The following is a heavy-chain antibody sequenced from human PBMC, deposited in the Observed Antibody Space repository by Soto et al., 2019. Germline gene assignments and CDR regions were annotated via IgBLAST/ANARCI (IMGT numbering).Heavy chain of an antibody. J-gene: IGHJ4*02. CDR1: GGSISSSNW. CDR3: APRDIAVAGGIVDY. V-gene: IGHV4-4*02. Sequence: QVQLQESGPGLVKPSGTLSLTCAVSGGSISSSNWWSWVRQPPGKGLEWIGEIYHSGSTNYNPSLKSRVTXXVXQXXNQFSLKLSSVTAADTAVYYCAPRDIAVAGGIVDYWGQGTLVAVSS. CDR2: IYHSGST. D-gene: IGHD6-19*01.